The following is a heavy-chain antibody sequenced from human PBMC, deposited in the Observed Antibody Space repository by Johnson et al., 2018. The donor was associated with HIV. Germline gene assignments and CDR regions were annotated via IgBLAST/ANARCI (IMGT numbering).Heavy chain of an antibody. CDR3: ARESRYSYGFGDDAFDV. CDR2: IKQDGGEK. V-gene: IGHV3-7*05. Sequence: VQLVESGGGLVQPGGSLRLSCAASGFTFSSYWMSWVRQAPGKGLEWVANIKQDGGEKSYVDSVKGRFTISRDNAKKSLHLQMNSLRAEDTAVYYCARESRYSYGFGDDAFDVWGQGTMVTVSS. CDR1: GFTFSSYW. D-gene: IGHD5-18*01. J-gene: IGHJ3*01.